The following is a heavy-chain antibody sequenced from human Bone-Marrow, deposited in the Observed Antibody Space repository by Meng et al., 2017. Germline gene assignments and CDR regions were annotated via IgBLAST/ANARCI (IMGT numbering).Heavy chain of an antibody. CDR1: GFTFSSYA. J-gene: IGHJ4*02. CDR2: ISYDGSNK. V-gene: IGHV3-30*01. CDR3: ARDRGGIDY. D-gene: IGHD2-15*01. Sequence: QGRLVESGGGVVQPGRSLRLSCAASGFTFSSYAMHWVRQAPGKGLEWVAVISYDGSNKYYADSVKGRFTISRDNSKNTLYLQMNSLRAEDTAVYYCARDRGGIDYWGQGTLVTVSS.